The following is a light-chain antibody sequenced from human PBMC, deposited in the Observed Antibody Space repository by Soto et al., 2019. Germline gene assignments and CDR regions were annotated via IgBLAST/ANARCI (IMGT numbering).Light chain of an antibody. CDR3: QQSYSTPYT. J-gene: IGKJ2*01. CDR1: QSISSY. CDR2: AAS. V-gene: IGKV1-39*01. Sequence: DIQMTQSPSSLSASVGDRVTIICRASQSISSYLNWYQQKPGKAPKLLIYAASSLQSGVPSRFSGSGSGTDFTLTISSLQPGDFGTYYCQQSYSTPYTFGQGTKVDIK.